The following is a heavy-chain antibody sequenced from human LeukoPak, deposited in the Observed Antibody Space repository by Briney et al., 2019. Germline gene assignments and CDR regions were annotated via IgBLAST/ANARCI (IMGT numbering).Heavy chain of an antibody. D-gene: IGHD1-1*01. CDR3: ARGQSSGTSHYYYYGMDV. CDR2: ISAYNGNT. J-gene: IGHJ6*02. CDR1: GYTFTSYG. Sequence: ASVKVSCKASGYTFTSYGISWVRQAPGQGLEWMGWISAYNGNTNYAQKLQGRVTMTTDTSTSTAYMELRSLRSDDTAVYYCARGQSSGTSHYYYYGMDVWGQGTTVTVSS. V-gene: IGHV1-18*01.